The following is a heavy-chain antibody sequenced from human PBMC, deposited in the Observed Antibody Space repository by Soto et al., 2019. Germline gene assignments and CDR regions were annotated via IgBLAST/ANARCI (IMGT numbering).Heavy chain of an antibody. V-gene: IGHV3-23*01. CDR2: ISAGGDST. CDR1: GLTFKNYA. D-gene: IGHD2-2*02. CDR3: AEARGYTQSGVIYFYYYLDV. J-gene: IGHJ6*03. Sequence: VQLLESGGNLVQPGGSLRLSCAASGLTFKNYAMAWVRQAPGKGLEWVSTISAGGDSTYYADSVKGRFTVSRDNSASTLYLQMNSLGAADTAIYFCAEARGYTQSGVIYFYYYLDVWGKGTTVTVSS.